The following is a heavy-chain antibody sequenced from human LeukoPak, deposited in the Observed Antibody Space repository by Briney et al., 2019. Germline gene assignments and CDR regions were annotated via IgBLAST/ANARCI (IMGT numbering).Heavy chain of an antibody. J-gene: IGHJ6*02. CDR3: ARDYPVLMVYAPSPGDYYGMDV. CDR1: GGTFSSYA. Sequence: GASVKVSCKVSGGTFSSYAISWVRQAPGQGLEWMGGIIPIFGTANYAQKFQGRVTITADESTSTAYMELSSLRSEDTAVYYCARDYPVLMVYAPSPGDYYGMDVWGQGTTVTVSS. CDR2: IIPIFGTA. D-gene: IGHD2-8*01. V-gene: IGHV1-69*13.